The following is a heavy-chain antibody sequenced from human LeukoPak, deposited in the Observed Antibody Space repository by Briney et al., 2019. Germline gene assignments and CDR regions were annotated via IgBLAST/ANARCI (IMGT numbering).Heavy chain of an antibody. CDR2: INPNSGGT. Sequence: ASAKVSCKASGYTFTGYYMHWVRQAPGQGLEWMGWINPNSGGTNYAQKLQGRVTMTRDTSISTAYMELSRLRSDDTAVYYCARVPPAGYCSSTSCYGPFDYWGQGTLVTVSS. D-gene: IGHD2-2*01. CDR3: ARVPPAGYCSSTSCYGPFDY. CDR1: GYTFTGYY. J-gene: IGHJ4*02. V-gene: IGHV1-2*02.